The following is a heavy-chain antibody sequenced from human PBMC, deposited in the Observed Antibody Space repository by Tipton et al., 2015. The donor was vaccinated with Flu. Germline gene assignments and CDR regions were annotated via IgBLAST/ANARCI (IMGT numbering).Heavy chain of an antibody. D-gene: IGHD2-2*01. J-gene: IGHJ4*02. Sequence: SLRLSCAASGFTFSSHSMNWVRQAPGKGPEWVSSISYSGSPIYYADSVKGRFTISRDNAKNSLYLQMNSLRAEDTAVYYCARVVPNTIPNFDYWGQGTLVTVSS. CDR3: ARVVPNTIPNFDY. CDR2: ISYSGSPI. V-gene: IGHV3-21*01. CDR1: GFTFSSHS.